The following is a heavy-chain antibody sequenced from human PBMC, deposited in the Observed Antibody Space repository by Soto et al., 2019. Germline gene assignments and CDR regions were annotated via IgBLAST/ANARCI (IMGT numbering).Heavy chain of an antibody. CDR1: GYTFTRYG. Sequence: HVQLVQSGAEVKKPGASVKVSCKASGYTFTRYGISWVRQAPGQGLEWMGWISAYNGNTNYAQKLQGRVTMTTDTSTSTAYMELRSLRSDDTAVYYCARLLPQVSLDYYYYYYMDVWGKWTTVTVSS. J-gene: IGHJ6*03. CDR3: ARLLPQVSLDYYYYYYMDV. CDR2: ISAYNGNT. V-gene: IGHV1-18*01. D-gene: IGHD3-22*01.